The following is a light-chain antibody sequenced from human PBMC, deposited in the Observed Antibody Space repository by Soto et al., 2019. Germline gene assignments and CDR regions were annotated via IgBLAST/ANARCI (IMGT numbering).Light chain of an antibody. Sequence: EMVLTQSPGTLSLSPGERATLSCRASQSVSSSFLAWYQQKPGQAPRLLIYGASSRATGIPDRFSGSGSGTDFTITISRLEPEDFAVYYCQQYGSSPPWTFGQGTKVEIK. J-gene: IGKJ1*01. CDR2: GAS. CDR1: QSVSSSF. V-gene: IGKV3-20*01. CDR3: QQYGSSPPWT.